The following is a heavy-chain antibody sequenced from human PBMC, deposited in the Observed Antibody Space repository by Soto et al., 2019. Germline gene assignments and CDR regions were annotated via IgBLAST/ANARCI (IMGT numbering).Heavy chain of an antibody. CDR2: INTYNGNT. J-gene: IGHJ5*02. D-gene: IGHD3-10*01. Sequence: ASVKVSCKASGYTFTSYAMHWVRQAPGQGLEWMGWINTYNGNTNYAQKLQGRVTMTTDTSTNTAYMELRSLRSDDTAVYYCARGVGSGSYYNQYNWFDPWGQGTLVTVSS. CDR1: GYTFTSYA. CDR3: ARGVGSGSYYNQYNWFDP. V-gene: IGHV1-18*01.